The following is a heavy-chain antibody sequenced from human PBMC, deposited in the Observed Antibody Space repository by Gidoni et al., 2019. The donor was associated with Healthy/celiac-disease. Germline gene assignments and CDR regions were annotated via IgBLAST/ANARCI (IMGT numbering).Heavy chain of an antibody. D-gene: IGHD3-16*02. V-gene: IGHV3-30*18. CDR3: AKERGDYVWGSYRYNAFDI. Sequence: QVQLVESGGGVVQPGRSLRLSCAASGFTFSSYGMHWVRQAPGKGLEWVAVISYDGSNKYYADSVKGRFTISRDNSKNTLYLQMNSLRAEDTAVYYCAKERGDYVWGSYRYNAFDIWGQGTMVTVSS. CDR1: GFTFSSYG. J-gene: IGHJ3*02. CDR2: ISYDGSNK.